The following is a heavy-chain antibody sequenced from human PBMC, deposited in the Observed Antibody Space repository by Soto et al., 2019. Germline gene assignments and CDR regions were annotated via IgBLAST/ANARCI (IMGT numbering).Heavy chain of an antibody. D-gene: IGHD3-10*01. Sequence: ASVKVSCKASGHTFTGYYMHWVRQAPGQGLEWMGWINPNSGGTNYAQKFQGRVTMTRDTSISTAYMELSRLRSDDTAVYYCARAVVLLWFGELSPRFDYWGQGTLVTVSS. V-gene: IGHV1-2*02. J-gene: IGHJ4*02. CDR2: INPNSGGT. CDR1: GHTFTGYY. CDR3: ARAVVLLWFGELSPRFDY.